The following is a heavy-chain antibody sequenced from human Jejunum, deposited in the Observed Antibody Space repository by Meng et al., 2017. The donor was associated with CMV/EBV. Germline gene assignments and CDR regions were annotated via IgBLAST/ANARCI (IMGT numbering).Heavy chain of an antibody. CDR3: AHYVDTARGGWYFDL. V-gene: IGHV2-5*01. Sequence: FSLSTNGVGVGWLRPPPGKALEWLALIYWNDDSRYSLSLKTRLTITKDTSRNQVLLTMTNMDPVDTGTYYCAHYVDTARGGWYFDLWGRGTLVTVSS. CDR1: FSLSTNGVG. CDR2: IYWNDDS. J-gene: IGHJ2*01. D-gene: IGHD5-18*01.